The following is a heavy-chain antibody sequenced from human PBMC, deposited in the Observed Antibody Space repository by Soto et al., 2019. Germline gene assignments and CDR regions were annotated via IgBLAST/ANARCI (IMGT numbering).Heavy chain of an antibody. CDR2: ISSSSSYI. V-gene: IGHV3-21*01. Sequence: EVQLVESGGGLVKPGGSLRLSCAASGFTFSSYSMNWVRQAPGKGLEWVSSISSSSSYIYYADSVKGRFTISRDNAKNSLYLQMNSLGAEDTTVYYCARDRPVAPGAFAIWGQGTLVTVSP. CDR3: ARDRPVAPGAFAI. CDR1: GFTFSSYS. D-gene: IGHD6-19*01. J-gene: IGHJ3*02.